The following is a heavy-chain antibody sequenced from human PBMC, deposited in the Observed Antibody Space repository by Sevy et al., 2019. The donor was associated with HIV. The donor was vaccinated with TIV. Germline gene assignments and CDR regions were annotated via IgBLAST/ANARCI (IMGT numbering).Heavy chain of an antibody. D-gene: IGHD2-15*01. CDR3: ARAAIEDCSGGSCYEVGPYYFDY. J-gene: IGHJ4*02. CDR1: GYSFTSYW. Sequence: GESLKISCKGSGYSFTSYWIGWVRQMPGKGLEWMGIIYPGDSDTRYSPSFQGQVTISADKSISTAYLQWSGLKASDTAMYYCARAAIEDCSGGSCYEVGPYYFDYWGQGTLVTVSS. CDR2: IYPGDSDT. V-gene: IGHV5-51*01.